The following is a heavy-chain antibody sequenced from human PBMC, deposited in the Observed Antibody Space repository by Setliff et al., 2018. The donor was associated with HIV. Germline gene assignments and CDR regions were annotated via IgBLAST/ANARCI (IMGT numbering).Heavy chain of an antibody. Sequence: SETLSLTCTVSGGSISSYYWSWIRQPPGNGLEWIGSIYHTGSTNYNPSLKSRLTTSLDTSKNQFSLKLNSVTAADTAVYYCARADYDSSGYYAAGSAFDIWGQGTMVTVSS. J-gene: IGHJ3*02. V-gene: IGHV4-59*01. D-gene: IGHD3-22*01. CDR2: IYHTGST. CDR1: GGSISSYY. CDR3: ARADYDSSGYYAAGSAFDI.